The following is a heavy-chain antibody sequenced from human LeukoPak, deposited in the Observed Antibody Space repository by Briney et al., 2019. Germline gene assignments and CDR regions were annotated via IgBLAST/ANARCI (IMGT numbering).Heavy chain of an antibody. CDR1: GGSVSSSSYY. CDR2: ISYSGST. V-gene: IGHV4-61*01. CDR3: AGLYCSRTSCFFDY. D-gene: IGHD2-2*01. J-gene: IGHJ4*02. Sequence: PSETLSLTCTVSGGSVSSSSYYWSWIRQPPGKGLEWIGYISYSGSTNYIPSLESRVTISVDRSKNQFSLKLRSVTAADTAVYYCAGLYCSRTSCFFDYWGLGTLVTVSS.